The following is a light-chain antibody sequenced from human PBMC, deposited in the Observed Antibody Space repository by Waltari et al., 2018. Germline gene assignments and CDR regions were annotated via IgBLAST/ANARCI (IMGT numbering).Light chain of an antibody. J-gene: IGLJ2*01. CDR3: SVKRDSSMVV. CDR2: DVS. V-gene: IGLV2-14*03. CDR1: SADYYNY. Sequence: QSALTQPASVSGSPGQSITISCTGASADYYNYVCWYQHHPGTAPKLMIYDVSNRPSGVSNRFAGSKSGSTAALTISGLQAEDEADYYCSVKRDSSMVVFGGGTKLTVL.